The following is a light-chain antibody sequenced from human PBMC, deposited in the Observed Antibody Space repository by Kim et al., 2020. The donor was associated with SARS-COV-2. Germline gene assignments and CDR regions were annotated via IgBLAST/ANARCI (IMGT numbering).Light chain of an antibody. V-gene: IGKV1-27*01. CDR2: ATS. CDR3: QKYNSAPLT. Sequence: SMEDTVTTTCRWSQVISNYFTWCHQKQWKVPKLLIYATSTLRSRVPSRFIGSGSGTDFTLTISSLQPVDVATYNCQKYNSAPLTFGGGTKVVIK. CDR1: QVISNY. J-gene: IGKJ4*01.